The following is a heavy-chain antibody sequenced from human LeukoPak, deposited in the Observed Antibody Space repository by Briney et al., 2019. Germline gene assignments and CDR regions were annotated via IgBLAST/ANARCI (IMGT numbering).Heavy chain of an antibody. J-gene: IGHJ4*02. CDR1: GFTFSSYS. V-gene: IGHV3-21*01. CDR2: ISTSSSYI. D-gene: IGHD1-26*01. CDR3: ARDYGWRYSGSYYFDY. Sequence: PGGSLRLSCAASGFTFSSYSMNWVRQAPGKGLEWVSFISTSSSYIYYADSLKGRFTISRDNAKNSLYLQMNSLRAEDTAVYYCARDYGWRYSGSYYFDYWGQGTLVTVSS.